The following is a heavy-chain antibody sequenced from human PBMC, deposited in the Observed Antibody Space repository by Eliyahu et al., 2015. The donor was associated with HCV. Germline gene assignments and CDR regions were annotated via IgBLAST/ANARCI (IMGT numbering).Heavy chain of an antibody. CDR1: GDXFXDXXRNSA. CDR3: ARNRREGLLVGSRGYGMDV. V-gene: IGHV1-69*06. J-gene: IGHJ6*02. Sequence: QVQLVQSGAEVKXPGSSVKVSCKASGDXFXDXXRNSAISWVRQAPGQGLEWMGGVXPIYGTTHYAQKMQGRLTITADKSTNTAYMELSSLRSEDTAVYYCARNRREGLLVGSRGYGMDVWGQGTTVTVSS. D-gene: IGHD1-26*01. CDR2: VXPIYGTT.